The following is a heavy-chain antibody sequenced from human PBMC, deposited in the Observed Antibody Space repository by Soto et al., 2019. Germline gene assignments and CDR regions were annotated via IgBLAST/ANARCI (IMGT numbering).Heavy chain of an antibody. CDR3: AKDAVYNDGLWLMDS. CDR1: GFTISTFA. CDR2: MTGSGATI. Sequence: GGSLRLSCAASGFTISTFAMTWVRQAPGKGLESVCGMTGSGATIHYADSVKGRFTISKDNSRNVLYLQMDYLRDEDTAVYYCAKDAVYNDGLWLMDSWGQGTLVTVSS. J-gene: IGHJ4*02. V-gene: IGHV3-23*01. D-gene: IGHD2-21*01.